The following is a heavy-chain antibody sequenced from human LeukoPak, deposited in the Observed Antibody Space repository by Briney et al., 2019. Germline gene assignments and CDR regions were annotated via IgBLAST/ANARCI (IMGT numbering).Heavy chain of an antibody. V-gene: IGHV5-51*01. J-gene: IGHJ4*02. CDR2: IYPADSDT. D-gene: IGHD3-22*01. CDR1: GYRFTSYW. Sequence: GESLKISCKGSGYRFTSYWIGWVRQMPGKGLEWMGIIYPADSDTRYGPSFQGQVTISADKSISTAFLQWSSLKASDTAMYYRARWRADMIVVDPSDYWGQGTLVTVSS. CDR3: ARWRADMIVVDPSDY.